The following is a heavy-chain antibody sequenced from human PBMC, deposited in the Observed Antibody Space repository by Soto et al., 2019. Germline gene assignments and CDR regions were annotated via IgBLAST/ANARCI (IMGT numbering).Heavy chain of an antibody. CDR3: ARDVGDCSGGSCYSIGFDP. Sequence: GASVKVSCKASGYSFLYYAITWVRQAPGQGLEWMGWISPYNANAKYAQRFQGRVTITTDTSTSTAYMELRSLRSDDTAVYYCARDVGDCSGGSCYSIGFDPWGQGTLVTVSS. V-gene: IGHV1-18*01. CDR2: ISPYNANA. D-gene: IGHD2-15*01. J-gene: IGHJ5*02. CDR1: GYSFLYYA.